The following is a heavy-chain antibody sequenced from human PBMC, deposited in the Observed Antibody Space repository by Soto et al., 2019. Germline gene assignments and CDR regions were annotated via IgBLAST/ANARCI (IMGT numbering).Heavy chain of an antibody. D-gene: IGHD2-2*01. V-gene: IGHV3-33*08. CDR3: ARAWCISTSCYRGWFDP. CDR2: IWSDGSNK. J-gene: IGHJ5*02. CDR1: GFTFEDYG. Sequence: GGSLRLSCAASGFTFEDYGMSWVRQAPGKGLEWVAVIWSDGSNKYYADSVKGRFTISRDNSKNTLYLQMNSLRAEDTAVYYCARAWCISTSCYRGWFDPWGQGTLVTVSS.